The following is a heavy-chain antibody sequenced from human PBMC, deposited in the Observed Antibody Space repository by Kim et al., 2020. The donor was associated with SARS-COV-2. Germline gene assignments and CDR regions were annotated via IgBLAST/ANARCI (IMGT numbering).Heavy chain of an antibody. CDR3: AREADIVATIGFSDYYYGMDV. V-gene: IGHV3-20*04. J-gene: IGHJ6*02. Sequence: GGSLRLSCAASGFTFDDYGMSWVRQAPGKGLEWVSGINWNGGSTGYADSVKGRFTISRDNAKNSLYLQMNSLRAEDTALYYCAREADIVATIGFSDYYYGMDVWGQGTTVTVSS. CDR1: GFTFDDYG. D-gene: IGHD5-12*01. CDR2: INWNGGST.